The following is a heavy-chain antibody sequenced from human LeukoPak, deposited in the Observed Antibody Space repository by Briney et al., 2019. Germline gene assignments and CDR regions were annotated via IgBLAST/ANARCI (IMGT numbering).Heavy chain of an antibody. CDR2: ISYDGSNK. CDR3: ARDLGRNYYYGMDV. V-gene: IGHV3-30-3*01. J-gene: IGHJ6*02. D-gene: IGHD7-27*01. CDR1: GFTFSSYA. Sequence: GGSLRLSCAASGFTFSSYAMHWVRQAPGKGLEWVAVISYDGSNKYYADSVKGRFTISRDNSKNTLYLQMNSLRAEDTAVYCCARDLGRNYYYGMDVWGQGTTVTVSS.